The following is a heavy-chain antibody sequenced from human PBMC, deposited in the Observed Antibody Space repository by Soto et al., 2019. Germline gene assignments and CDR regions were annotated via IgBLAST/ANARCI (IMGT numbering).Heavy chain of an antibody. CDR2: INAVNGNT. CDR1: GYTFTSYA. J-gene: IGHJ2*01. Sequence: QVQLVQSGAEVKKRGASVKASCKASGYTFTSYAMHWVRQAPGQRLEWMGWINAVNGNTKYSHKFQGRVTITRDRSASTAYMGLRSLRSEDTAVYYCARGGGGWPSPEAYFDRWGRGTLVTVSS. CDR3: ARGGGGWPSPEAYFDR. D-gene: IGHD2-15*01. V-gene: IGHV1-3*01.